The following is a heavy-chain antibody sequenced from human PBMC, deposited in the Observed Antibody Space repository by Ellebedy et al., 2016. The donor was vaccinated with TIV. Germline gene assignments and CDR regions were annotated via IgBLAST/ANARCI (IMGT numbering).Heavy chain of an antibody. CDR1: GVSVINYY. V-gene: IGHV4-59*02. J-gene: IGHJ5*02. CDR3: ARGGDWFDP. CDR2: IYDTGST. D-gene: IGHD3-16*01. Sequence: SETLSLTCSVSGVSVINYYWSWIRQPPGKGLEWIGYIYDTGSTNYNPSLKSRVTMSADTSKNQFSLRLTSVTAADTAVYFCARGGDWFDPWGQGSLVTVSS.